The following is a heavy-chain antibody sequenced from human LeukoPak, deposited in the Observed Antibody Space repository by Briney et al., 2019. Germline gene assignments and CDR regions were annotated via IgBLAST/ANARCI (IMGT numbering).Heavy chain of an antibody. Sequence: SETLSLTCTVSGGSISSGSYFWSWIRQPAGKGLEWIGRLYTSGSTNYNPSLKSRVTISVDTSKNQFSLKLSSVTAADTAVYYCAREWGGYCSSTSCPNIFDPWGQGTLVTVSS. J-gene: IGHJ5*02. V-gene: IGHV4-61*02. CDR3: AREWGGYCSSTSCPNIFDP. CDR2: LYTSGST. CDR1: GGSISSGSYF. D-gene: IGHD2-2*01.